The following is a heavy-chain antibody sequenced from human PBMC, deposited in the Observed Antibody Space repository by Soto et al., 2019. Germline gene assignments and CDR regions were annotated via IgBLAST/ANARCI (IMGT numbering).Heavy chain of an antibody. Sequence: PGGSLRLSCAASGFTFSSYGMHWVRQAPGKGLEWVAVISYDGSNKYYADSVKGRFTISRDNSKNTLYLQMNSLRAEDTAVYYCAKDGGPLHYYDSSGLTYYYGMDVWGQGTTVTVSS. CDR2: ISYDGSNK. V-gene: IGHV3-30*18. CDR1: GFTFSSYG. D-gene: IGHD3-22*01. CDR3: AKDGGPLHYYDSSGLTYYYGMDV. J-gene: IGHJ6*02.